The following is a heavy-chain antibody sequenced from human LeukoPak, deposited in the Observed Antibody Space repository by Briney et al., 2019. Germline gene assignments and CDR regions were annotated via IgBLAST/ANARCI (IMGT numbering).Heavy chain of an antibody. Sequence: SETLSFTCSVSGGSVTSGSYYWSWIRQPAGKGLEWIGRISTSGSTNYNPSLKSRVTMSLDTCKNQFSLKLNSLTAADTAVYYCARGAALAIDYWGQGALVTVSS. CDR1: GGSVTSGSYY. D-gene: IGHD2-15*01. CDR2: ISTSGST. J-gene: IGHJ4*02. CDR3: ARGAALAIDY. V-gene: IGHV4-61*02.